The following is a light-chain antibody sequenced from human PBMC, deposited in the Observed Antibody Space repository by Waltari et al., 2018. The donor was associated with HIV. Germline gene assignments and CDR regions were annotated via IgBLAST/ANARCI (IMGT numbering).Light chain of an antibody. CDR1: QSINSH. CDR3: QQTYTSPLVT. CDR2: ASS. Sequence: DIQMTQSPSSLSASVGDRVSITCRASQSINSHLNWYQQKPGKAPKLLIYASSTLQSGVPSRFSGSDSGTDFTLTISSLQPEDFATYYCQQTYTSPLVTFGGGTKVEIK. J-gene: IGKJ4*01. V-gene: IGKV1-39*01.